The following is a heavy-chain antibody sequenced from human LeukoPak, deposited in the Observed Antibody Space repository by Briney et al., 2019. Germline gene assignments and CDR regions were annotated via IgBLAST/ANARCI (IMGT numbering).Heavy chain of an antibody. D-gene: IGHD4-23*01. V-gene: IGHV1-69*04. J-gene: IGHJ6*02. CDR3: AREDGGKGSSSV. CDR1: GGTFSSYA. CDR2: IIPILGIA. Sequence: SVTVSCTASGGTFSSYAISWVRQAPGQGLEWMGRIIPILGIANYAQKFQGRVTITADKSTSTAYMELSSLRSEDTAVYYCAREDGGKGSSSVWGQGTTVTVSS.